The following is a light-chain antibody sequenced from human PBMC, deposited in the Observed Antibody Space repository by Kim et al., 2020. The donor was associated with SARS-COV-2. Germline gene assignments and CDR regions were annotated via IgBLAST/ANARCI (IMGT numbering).Light chain of an antibody. CDR2: DVS. J-gene: IGLJ3*02. CDR1: RSDVGGYNY. V-gene: IGLV2-14*03. CDR3: SSYTSRSSWV. Sequence: GQSITISCTGTRSDVGGYNYVSWYQQHPGKAPKLMIYDVSNRPSGVSNRFSGSKSGNTASLTISGLQAEDEADYYCSSYTSRSSWVFGGGTKLTVL.